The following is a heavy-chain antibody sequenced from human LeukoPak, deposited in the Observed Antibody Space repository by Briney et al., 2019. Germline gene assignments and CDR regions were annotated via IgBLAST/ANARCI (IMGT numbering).Heavy chain of an antibody. CDR3: ARDFTVTTYYYYYGMDV. D-gene: IGHD4-17*01. CDR1: GFTFSSYW. V-gene: IGHV3-74*01. CDR2: INSDGSST. Sequence: PGGSLRLSCAASGFTFSSYWMHWVRQAPGKGLVWVSRINSDGSSTSYADSVKGRFTISRDNAKNTLYLQMNSLRAEDTAVYYCARDFTVTTYYYYYGMDVWGQGTTVTVSS. J-gene: IGHJ6*02.